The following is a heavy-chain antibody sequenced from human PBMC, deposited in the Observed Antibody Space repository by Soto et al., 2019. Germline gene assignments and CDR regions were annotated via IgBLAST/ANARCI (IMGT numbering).Heavy chain of an antibody. V-gene: IGHV1-18*01. CDR1: GYTFTSYG. Sequence: ASVKVSCKASGYTFTSYGISWVRQAPGQGLERMGWISAYNGNTNYAQKLQGRVTMTTDTSTSTAYMELRSLRSDDTAVYYCARGLIVVVVAATTYFDYWGQGTLVTVSS. CDR3: ARGLIVVVVAATTYFDY. D-gene: IGHD2-15*01. J-gene: IGHJ4*02. CDR2: ISAYNGNT.